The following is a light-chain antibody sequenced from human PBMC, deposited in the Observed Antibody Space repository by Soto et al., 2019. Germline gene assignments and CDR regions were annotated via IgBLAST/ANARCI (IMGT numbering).Light chain of an antibody. CDR2: KAS. Sequence: DIQMTQSPSPLSASVGDRVTITCRASQSISSWLAWYQQKPGKAPKLLIYKASSLESGVPSRFSGSGSETEFTLTISSLLPDDFATYFCQQYKSYFRTFGQGTKVEIK. J-gene: IGKJ1*01. V-gene: IGKV1-5*03. CDR3: QQYKSYFRT. CDR1: QSISSW.